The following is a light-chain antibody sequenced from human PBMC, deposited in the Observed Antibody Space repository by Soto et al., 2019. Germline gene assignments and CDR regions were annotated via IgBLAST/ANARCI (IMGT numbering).Light chain of an antibody. Sequence: QAVVTQPPSVSGAPGQRVTISCTGSSSNIGAGYDVHWYQQLPGTAPKLLIYGDNNRPSGVPGRFSGSKSGTSASLAITGLQVEDEADYYCQSYDSILSAVVFGGGTKLTVL. CDR1: SSNIGAGYD. CDR3: QSYDSILSAVV. J-gene: IGLJ2*01. V-gene: IGLV1-40*01. CDR2: GDN.